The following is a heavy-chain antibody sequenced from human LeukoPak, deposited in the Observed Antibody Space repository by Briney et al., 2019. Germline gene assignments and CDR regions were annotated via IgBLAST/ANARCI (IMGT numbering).Heavy chain of an antibody. CDR1: GGSINSGGYS. D-gene: IGHD4-17*01. Sequence: SETLSLTCAVAGGSINSGGYSWSWIRQPPGKGLEWIGYIYHSGSTYYNPSLKSRVTISVDRSKNQFSLKLSSVTAADTAGCYCARDNGDYLFDYWGQGTLVTVSS. V-gene: IGHV4-30-2*01. J-gene: IGHJ4*02. CDR2: IYHSGST. CDR3: ARDNGDYLFDY.